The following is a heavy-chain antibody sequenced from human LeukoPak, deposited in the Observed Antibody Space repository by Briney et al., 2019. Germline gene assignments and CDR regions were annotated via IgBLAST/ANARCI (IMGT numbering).Heavy chain of an antibody. CDR1: GYSFTSYW. Sequence: HGESLKISCKGSGYSFTSYWIGRVRQMPGKGLEWMGIIYPGDSDTRYSPSFQGQVTILADKSISTAYLQWSSLKASDTAMYYCARLPPTLNWFDPWGQGTLVTVSS. V-gene: IGHV5-51*01. CDR2: IYPGDSDT. J-gene: IGHJ5*02. CDR3: ARLPPTLNWFDP.